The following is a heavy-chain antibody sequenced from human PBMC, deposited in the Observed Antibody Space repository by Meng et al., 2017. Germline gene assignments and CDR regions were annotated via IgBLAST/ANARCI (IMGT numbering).Heavy chain of an antibody. CDR1: GFTFSGSA. CDR3: TRQSQGLWFGELLASDAFDI. V-gene: IGHV3-73*01. CDR2: IRSKANSYAT. Sequence: GESLKISCAASGFTFSGSAMHWVRQASGKGLEWVGRIRSKANSYATAYAASVKGRFTISRDDSKNTAYLQMNSLKTEDTAVYYCTRQSQGLWFGELLASDAFDIWGQGTMVTVSS. D-gene: IGHD3-10*01. J-gene: IGHJ3*02.